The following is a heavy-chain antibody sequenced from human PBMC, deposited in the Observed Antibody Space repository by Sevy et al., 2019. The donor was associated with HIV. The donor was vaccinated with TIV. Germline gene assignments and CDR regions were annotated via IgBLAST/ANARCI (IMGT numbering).Heavy chain of an antibody. V-gene: IGHV1-69*13. CDR2: IIPIFGTT. Sequence: ASVKVSCKASGGTFNRYAISWVRQAPGHGLEWLGGIIPIFGTTNYAQKFQGRVTITADESTSTAYMEVSSLRSEDTAVYYCARLTVAGLGGWFDPWGHRTLVTVSS. CDR1: GGTFNRYA. J-gene: IGHJ5*02. CDR3: ARLTVAGLGGWFDP. D-gene: IGHD6-19*01.